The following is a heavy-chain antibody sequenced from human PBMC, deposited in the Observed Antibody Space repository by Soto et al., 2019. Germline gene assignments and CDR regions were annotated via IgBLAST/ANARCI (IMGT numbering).Heavy chain of an antibody. D-gene: IGHD3-3*01. CDR1: GYTFTGYD. Sequence: GASVKVSCKASGYTFTGYDMHWVRQAPGQGLEWMGGINPNSGGTNYAQKFQGRVTMTADPSTSTAYMELSSLRSDDTAVYYCARFGVVIGFDYWGQGTLVTVSS. V-gene: IGHV1-2*02. J-gene: IGHJ4*02. CDR2: INPNSGGT. CDR3: ARFGVVIGFDY.